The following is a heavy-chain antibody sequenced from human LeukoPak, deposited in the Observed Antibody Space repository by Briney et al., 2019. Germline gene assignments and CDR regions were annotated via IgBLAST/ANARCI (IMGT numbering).Heavy chain of an antibody. CDR3: ARLSTHGGFYYYFDS. D-gene: IGHD3-22*01. J-gene: IGHJ4*02. Sequence: GGSLRLSCAASGFTFDDHGMHWVRQAPGKGLEWVSGISWNSGHIVCADSVKGRFTISRDNAKNSLYLEMSSLRAEDTALYYCARLSTHGGFYYYFDSWGQGTLVTVSS. V-gene: IGHV3-9*01. CDR1: GFTFDDHG. CDR2: ISWNSGHI.